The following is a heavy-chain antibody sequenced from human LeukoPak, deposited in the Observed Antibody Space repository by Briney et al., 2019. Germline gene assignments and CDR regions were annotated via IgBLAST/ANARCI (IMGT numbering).Heavy chain of an antibody. V-gene: IGHV3-23*01. CDR1: GFTFSTYV. D-gene: IGHD1-1*01. CDR2: ISGSGGST. J-gene: IGHJ4*02. Sequence: GGSLRLSCAASGFTFSTYVMSWVRQAPGKGLEWVSAISGSGGSTYYADSVKGRFTISRDNSKNTLYLQMNSLGADGTAVYYCAKGNWRYFDYWGQGTLVTVSS. CDR3: AKGNWRYFDY.